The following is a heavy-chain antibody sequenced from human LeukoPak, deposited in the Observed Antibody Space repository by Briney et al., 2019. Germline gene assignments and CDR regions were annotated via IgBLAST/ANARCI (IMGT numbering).Heavy chain of an antibody. CDR2: IYYSGST. D-gene: IGHD3-3*01. J-gene: IGHJ4*02. Sequence: SETLSLTCTVSGGSISSYYWSWIRQPPGKGLEWIGYIYYSGSTYYNPSLKSRVTISVDTSKNQFFLKLSSVTAADTAVYYCASSHTYYDFWSGYGAFDYWGQGTLVTVSS. CDR3: ASSHTYYDFWSGYGAFDY. CDR1: GGSISSYY. V-gene: IGHV4-59*08.